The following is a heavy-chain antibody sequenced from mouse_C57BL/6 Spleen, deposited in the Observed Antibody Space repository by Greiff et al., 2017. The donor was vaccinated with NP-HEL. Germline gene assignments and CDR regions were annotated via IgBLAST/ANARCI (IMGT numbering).Heavy chain of an antibody. CDR1: GYTFTSYW. Sequence: QVHVKQPGAELVRPGSSVKLSCKASGYTFTSYWMDWVKQRPGQGLEWIGNIYPSDSETHYNQKFKDKATLTVDKSSSTAYMQLSSLTSEDSAVYYCARGTAQAAWFAYWGQGTLVTVSA. D-gene: IGHD3-2*02. J-gene: IGHJ3*01. CDR3: ARGTAQAAWFAY. CDR2: IYPSDSET. V-gene: IGHV1-61*01.